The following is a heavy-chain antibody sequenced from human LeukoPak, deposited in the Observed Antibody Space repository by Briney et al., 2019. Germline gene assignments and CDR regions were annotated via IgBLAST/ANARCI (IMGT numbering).Heavy chain of an antibody. D-gene: IGHD5-24*01. Sequence: SETLSLTCTVSGGSISDYYWNWIRQPPGKGLEWIGYIYYSGSTNYNPSLKSRVTLSVDTSKNQFSLKLSSVTAADTAVYYCARVGRDGYNGRGRIDYWGQGTLVTVSS. CDR2: IYYSGST. J-gene: IGHJ4*02. V-gene: IGHV4-59*08. CDR1: GGSISDYY. CDR3: ARVGRDGYNGRGRIDY.